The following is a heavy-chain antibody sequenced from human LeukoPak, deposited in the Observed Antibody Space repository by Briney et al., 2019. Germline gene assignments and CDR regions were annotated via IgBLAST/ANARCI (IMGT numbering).Heavy chain of an antibody. V-gene: IGHV4-34*01. Sequence: PSETLSLTCAVYGGSFSGYYWSWIRQPPGKGLEWIGEINHSGSTNYNPSLKSRVTISVDTSKNQFSLKLSSVTAADTAVYYCARGFSSSWYGNCGFDYWGQGTLVTVSS. CDR2: INHSGST. J-gene: IGHJ4*02. CDR1: GGSFSGYY. CDR3: ARGFSSSWYGNCGFDY. D-gene: IGHD6-13*01.